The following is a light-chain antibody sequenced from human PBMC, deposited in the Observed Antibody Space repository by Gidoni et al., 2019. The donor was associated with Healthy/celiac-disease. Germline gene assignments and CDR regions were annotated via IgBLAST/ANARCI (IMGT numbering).Light chain of an antibody. CDR3: NSRDSSGNHLV. J-gene: IGLJ2*01. V-gene: IGLV3-19*01. CDR1: SLRSYY. Sequence: SSELTHDPAVSVALGQTVMITCQGDSLRSYYASCYQQKPGQAPVLVINGKNNRPSGIPDRFSDSSPGNTASLTITGAQAEDEAYYYCNSRDSSGNHLVFGGGTKLTVL. CDR2: GKN.